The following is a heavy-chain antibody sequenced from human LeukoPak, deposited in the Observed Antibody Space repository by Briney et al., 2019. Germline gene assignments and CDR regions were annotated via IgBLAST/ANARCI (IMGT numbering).Heavy chain of an antibody. Sequence: SQTLSLTCAISGDSVSSNSAAWNWVRQSPSRSLEWLGRTYYRSRWFNDYAVSVQSRIVITADTSKNQFSLQLASVTPEDTAVYYCAASSGGFYSWVQGTLVTVSS. CDR2: TYYRSRWFN. V-gene: IGHV6-1*01. CDR1: GDSVSSNSAA. J-gene: IGHJ4*02. D-gene: IGHD2-15*01. CDR3: AASSGGFYS.